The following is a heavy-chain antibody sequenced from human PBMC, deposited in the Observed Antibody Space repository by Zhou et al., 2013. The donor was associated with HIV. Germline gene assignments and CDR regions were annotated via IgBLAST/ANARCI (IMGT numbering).Heavy chain of an antibody. J-gene: IGHJ6*03. CDR3: ARDVGFYGPARYYYMDV. V-gene: IGHV1-69*12. CDR2: IIPIFGTA. CDR1: GGTFSSYA. D-gene: IGHD4-17*01. Sequence: QVQLVQSGAEVKKPGSSVKVSCKASGGTFSSYAISWVRQAPGQGLEWMGGIIPIFGTANYAQKFQGRVTITADESTSTAYMELSSLRSEDTAVYYCARDVGFYGPARYYYMDVWGQKGTTGHRLL.